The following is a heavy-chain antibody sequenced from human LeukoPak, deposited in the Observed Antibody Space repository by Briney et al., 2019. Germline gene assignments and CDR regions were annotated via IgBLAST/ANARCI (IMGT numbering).Heavy chain of an antibody. CDR3: ARLPRVRGGNPGVKKNWFDP. Sequence: SETLSLTCAVYGGSFSGYYWSWIRQPPGKGLEWIGEINHSGSTNYNPSLKSRVTISVDTSKNQFSLKLSPVTAADTAVYYCARLPRVRGGNPGVKKNWFDPWGQGTLVTVSS. CDR1: GGSFSGYY. D-gene: IGHD4-23*01. CDR2: INHSGST. J-gene: IGHJ5*02. V-gene: IGHV4-34*01.